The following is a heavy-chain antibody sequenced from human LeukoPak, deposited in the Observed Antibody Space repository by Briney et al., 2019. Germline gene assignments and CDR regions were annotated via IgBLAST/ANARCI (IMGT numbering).Heavy chain of an antibody. CDR1: GGSFSGYY. CDR2: INHSGST. J-gene: IGHJ4*02. CDR3: ARGRGGSYKVLSGN. Sequence: PSETLSLTCAVYGGSFSGYYWSWIRQPPGKGLEWIGEINHSGSTNYNPSLKSRVTISVDTSKNQFSLKLSSVTAADTAVYYCARGRGGSYKVLSGNWGQGTLVTVSS. V-gene: IGHV4-34*01. D-gene: IGHD1-26*01.